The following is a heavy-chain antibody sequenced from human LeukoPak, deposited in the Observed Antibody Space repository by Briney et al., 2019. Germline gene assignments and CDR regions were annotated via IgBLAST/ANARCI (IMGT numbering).Heavy chain of an antibody. J-gene: IGHJ3*02. CDR1: GYSISSGYY. CDR2: ICHSGST. CDR3: ARLRFLEWLSRAPHAFDI. Sequence: PSETLSLTCAVSGYSISSGYYWGWIRQPPGKGLEWIGSICHSGSTYYNPSLQSRVTISVDTSKNQFSLKLSSVTAADTALYYCARLRFLEWLSRAPHAFDIWGQGTMVTVSS. D-gene: IGHD3-3*01. V-gene: IGHV4-38-2*01.